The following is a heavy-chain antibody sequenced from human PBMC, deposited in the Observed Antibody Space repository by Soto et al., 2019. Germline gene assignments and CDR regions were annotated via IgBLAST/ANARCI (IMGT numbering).Heavy chain of an antibody. CDR2: INHSGST. J-gene: IGHJ3*02. CDR1: GGSFSGYY. CDR3: ARVRRGGAFDI. Sequence: QVQLQQWGAGLLKPSETLSLTCAVYGGSFSGYYWSWIRQPPGKGLEWIGEINHSGSTNYNPSLKSRVTISVDTSKNQFSLKLGSVTAADTAVYYCARVRRGGAFDIWGQGTMVTVSS. V-gene: IGHV4-34*01. D-gene: IGHD3-16*01.